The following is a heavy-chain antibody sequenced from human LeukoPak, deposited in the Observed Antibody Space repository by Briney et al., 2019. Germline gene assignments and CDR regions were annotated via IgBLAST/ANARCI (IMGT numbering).Heavy chain of an antibody. CDR3: ARERDPVRYCSSTSCYGGENY. J-gene: IGHJ4*02. D-gene: IGHD2-2*01. Sequence: ASVKVSCTASGYTFTSYGISWVRQAPGQGLEWMGWISAYNGNTNYAQKLQGRVTMTTDTSTSTAYMELRSLRSDDTAVYYCARERDPVRYCSSTSCYGGENYWGQGTLVTVSS. CDR1: GYTFTSYG. CDR2: ISAYNGNT. V-gene: IGHV1-18*01.